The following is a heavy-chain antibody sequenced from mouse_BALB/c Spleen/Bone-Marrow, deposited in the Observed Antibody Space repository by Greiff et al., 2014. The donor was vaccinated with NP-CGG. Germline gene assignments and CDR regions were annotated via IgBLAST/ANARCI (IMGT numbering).Heavy chain of an antibody. Sequence: VQLQESGAELARPGASVRMSCKASGYSFTSYTMHWLKQRPGQGLEWIAYIVPSSAYSNYNQKFKDKATLTADRSSSTAYMQLSSLTSEDSAVYYCAREGSHDGCSGHFDYWGPGTTLTVSS. CDR3: AREGSHDGCSGHFDY. J-gene: IGHJ2*01. CDR2: IVPSSAYS. CDR1: GYSFTSYT. V-gene: IGHV1-4*01. D-gene: IGHD2-3*01.